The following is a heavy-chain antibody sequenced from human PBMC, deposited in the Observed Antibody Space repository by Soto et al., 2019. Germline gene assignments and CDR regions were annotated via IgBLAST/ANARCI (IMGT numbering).Heavy chain of an antibody. CDR1: GYDFTTYG. CDR3: ARGRYGDY. Sequence: QVHLVQSGAEVKKPGASVKVSCKGSGYDFTTYGITWVRQAPGQGLEWMAWISAHNGNTDYAQKLQGRVTVTRDTSTSTAYMELRSLRSADTAVYYCARGRYGDYWGQGALVTVSS. CDR2: ISAHNGNT. V-gene: IGHV1-18*01. D-gene: IGHD1-1*01. J-gene: IGHJ4*02.